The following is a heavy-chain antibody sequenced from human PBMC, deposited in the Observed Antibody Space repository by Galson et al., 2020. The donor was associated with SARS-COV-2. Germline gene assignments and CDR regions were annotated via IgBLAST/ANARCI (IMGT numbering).Heavy chain of an antibody. V-gene: IGHV3-11*03. CDR3: EGSHKNFWYNFDN. J-gene: IGHJ4*02. CDR2: ISPSSDYT. CDR1: GLIFSDYY. D-gene: IGHD6-13*01. Sequence: GGSLRLSCTASGLIFSDYYMTWIRQAPGKGLEWISYISPSSDYTNYADSVRGRFTISRDNTKTSLFLHMDSLRAEDTAVYYCEGSHKNFWYNFDNWGQGALVTVSS.